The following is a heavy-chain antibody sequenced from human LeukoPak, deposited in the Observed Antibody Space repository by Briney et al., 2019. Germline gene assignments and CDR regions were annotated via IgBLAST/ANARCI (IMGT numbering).Heavy chain of an antibody. CDR3: ARRLSTRSYYLDD. CDR1: GGSISSSSYY. J-gene: IGHJ4*02. CDR2: IFYTGST. V-gene: IGHV4-39*01. D-gene: IGHD2/OR15-2a*01. Sequence: KPSETLSLTCTVSGGSISSSSYYWGWIRQPPGKGLEWIGSIFYTGSTYYTPSLKSRVTISVDTSENQFSLKLNSVTAADTAVHYCARRLSTRSYYLDDWGQGTLVTVSS.